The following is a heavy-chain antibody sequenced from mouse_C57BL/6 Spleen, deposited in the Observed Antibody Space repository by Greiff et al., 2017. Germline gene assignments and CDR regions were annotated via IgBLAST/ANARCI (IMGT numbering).Heavy chain of an antibody. Sequence: QVQLQQSGAELVKPGASVKLSCKASGYTFTSYWMQWVKQRPGQGLEWIGEIDPSDSYTNYNQKFKGKATLTVDTSSSTAYMQLSSLTSEDSAVYYCARSNLVDYWGQGTTLTVSS. CDR1: GYTFTSYW. CDR2: IDPSDSYT. J-gene: IGHJ2*01. V-gene: IGHV1-50*01. CDR3: ARSNLVDY.